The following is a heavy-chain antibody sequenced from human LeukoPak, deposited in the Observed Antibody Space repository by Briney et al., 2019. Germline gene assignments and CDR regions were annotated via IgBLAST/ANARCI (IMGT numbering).Heavy chain of an antibody. CDR3: ARVYGGKYFDY. J-gene: IGHJ4*02. CDR1: GGSISSYY. Sequence: PSETLSLTCTVSGGSISSYYWSWIRQPPGKGLEWIGYIYYSGSTNYNPSLKSRVTISVDTSKNQFSLKLSSVTAADTAVYYCARVYGGKYFDYWGQGTLVTVSS. CDR2: IYYSGST. V-gene: IGHV4-59*01. D-gene: IGHD4-23*01.